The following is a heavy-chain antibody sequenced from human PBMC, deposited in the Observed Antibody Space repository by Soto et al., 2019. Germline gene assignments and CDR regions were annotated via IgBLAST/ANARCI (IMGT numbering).Heavy chain of an antibody. CDR1: GYTYTRYG. CDR2: IIPNHGIA. CDR3: TRAQELLPKY. V-gene: IGHV1-69*04. D-gene: IGHD2-21*01. J-gene: IGHJ1*01. Sequence: SLKGSCKTSGYTYTRYGVSCVRQAPGQGLEWMGRIIPNHGIANYAQKFQGRITITTDKSTSTAYMELSSLTSEDTAVYFCTRAQELLPKYWGQGTQVTVSS.